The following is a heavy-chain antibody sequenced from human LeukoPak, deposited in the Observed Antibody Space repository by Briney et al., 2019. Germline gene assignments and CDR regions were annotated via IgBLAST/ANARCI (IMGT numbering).Heavy chain of an antibody. CDR2: IYTSGST. CDR3: ARSDFWSGRPVDV. Sequence: SETLSLTCSVSGDSIRSGTYYWSWIRQPAGKGLEWIGRIYTSGSTSYNPSLKSRVTISVDTSKNQFSLKLTSVTAADTAVYYCARSDFWSGRPVDVWGKGTTVIVSS. CDR1: GDSIRSGTYY. V-gene: IGHV4-61*02. J-gene: IGHJ6*04. D-gene: IGHD3-3*01.